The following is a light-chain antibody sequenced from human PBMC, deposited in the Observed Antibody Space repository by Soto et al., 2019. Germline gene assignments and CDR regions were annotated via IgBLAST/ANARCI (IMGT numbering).Light chain of an antibody. CDR2: YAT. J-gene: IGKJ1*01. CDR1: QDISQF. V-gene: IGKV1-27*01. CDR3: QQYTKDTPGT. Sequence: DIQMTQSPSSLSASVGDRVTFTCRASQDISQFLAWYQQRPGKVPKLLIYYATNLQSVVPSRFSGSGSGKDFNLTISSLQPEDVATYYCQQYTKDTPGTFGQGTKV.